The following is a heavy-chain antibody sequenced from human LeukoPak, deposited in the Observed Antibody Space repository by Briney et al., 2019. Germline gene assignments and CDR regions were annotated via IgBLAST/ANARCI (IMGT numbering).Heavy chain of an antibody. J-gene: IGHJ5*02. CDR3: ARGRRKKDSYGSPVWFDP. V-gene: IGHV1-8*01. CDR1: GYTLSSYD. Sequence: ASVTVSCTASGYTLSSYDINWVRQATGQGLEWMGWINPNSGNTDYAQKFQGRVTMTRNTSISTAYMELSSLRSEDTAVYFCARGRRKKDSYGSPVWFDPWGQGTQVTVSS. CDR2: INPNSGNT. D-gene: IGHD3-10*01.